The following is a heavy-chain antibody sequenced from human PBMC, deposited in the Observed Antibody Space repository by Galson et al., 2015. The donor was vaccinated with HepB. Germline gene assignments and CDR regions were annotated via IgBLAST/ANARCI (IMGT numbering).Heavy chain of an antibody. CDR1: GFTFSSYA. V-gene: IGHV3-30*04. D-gene: IGHD3-9*01. J-gene: IGHJ6*02. Sequence: SLRLSCAASGFTFSSYAMHWVRQAPGKGLEWVAVISYDGSNKYYADSVKGRFTISRDNSKNTLYLQMNSLRAEDTAVYYCARERGILTGYNGMDVWGQGTTVTVSS. CDR3: ARERGILTGYNGMDV. CDR2: ISYDGSNK.